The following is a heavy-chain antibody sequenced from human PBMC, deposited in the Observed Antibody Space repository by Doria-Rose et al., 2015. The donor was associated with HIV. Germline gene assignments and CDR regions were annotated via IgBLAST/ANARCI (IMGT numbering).Heavy chain of an antibody. Sequence: QVTLKESGPVLVKPTETLTLTCTVSGVSLSSPGMGASWIRQPPGKALEWLANIFSDYERSYKTSLKSRLTISMCTSKSQVVLTMTDMDPVDTATYYCARIKSSRWYHRYYFDFWGQGTLVIVSA. J-gene: IGHJ4*02. CDR1: GVSLSSPGMG. V-gene: IGHV2-26*01. D-gene: IGHD6-13*01. CDR3: ARIKSSRWYHRYYFDF. CDR2: IFSDYER.